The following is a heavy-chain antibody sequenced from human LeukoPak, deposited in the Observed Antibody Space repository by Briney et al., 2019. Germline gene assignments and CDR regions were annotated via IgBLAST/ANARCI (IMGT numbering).Heavy chain of an antibody. J-gene: IGHJ4*02. Sequence: GGSLRLSCAASGFTFSSYGMHWVRQAPGKGLEWVAVISYDGSNKYYADSVKGRFTISRDNSKNTLYLQMNSLRAEDTAVYYCAKVAYYYGSGSYYNLEYYFDYWGQGTLVTVSS. CDR1: GFTFSSYG. CDR2: ISYDGSNK. CDR3: AKVAYYYGSGSYYNLEYYFDY. D-gene: IGHD3-10*01. V-gene: IGHV3-30*18.